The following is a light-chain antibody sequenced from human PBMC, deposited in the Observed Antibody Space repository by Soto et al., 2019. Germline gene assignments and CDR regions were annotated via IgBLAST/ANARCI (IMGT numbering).Light chain of an antibody. J-gene: IGKJ5*01. Sequence: ELTQSPSSLSASVGDRFAITCRASQGISSYLAWYQKKPGKAPNLLIYAASTLQSGVPSRFSGSGSGTDFTLIISSLQPEDFATYYCQQLNTYPITFGQGTRLEIK. CDR2: AAS. CDR3: QQLNTYPIT. CDR1: QGISSY. V-gene: IGKV1-9*01.